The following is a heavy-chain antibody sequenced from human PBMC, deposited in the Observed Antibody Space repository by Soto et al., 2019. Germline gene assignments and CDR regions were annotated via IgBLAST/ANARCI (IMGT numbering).Heavy chain of an antibody. Sequence: EASVKVSCKASGGTFSSYAISWVRQAPGQGLEWMGGIIPIFGTANYAQKFQGRVTITADESTSTAYMELSSLRSEDTAVYYCARDVYCISTSCPSGGDYYYYYGMDVWGQGTTVTVSS. J-gene: IGHJ6*02. CDR2: IIPIFGTA. V-gene: IGHV1-69*13. CDR1: GGTFSSYA. D-gene: IGHD2-2*01. CDR3: ARDVYCISTSCPSGGDYYYYYGMDV.